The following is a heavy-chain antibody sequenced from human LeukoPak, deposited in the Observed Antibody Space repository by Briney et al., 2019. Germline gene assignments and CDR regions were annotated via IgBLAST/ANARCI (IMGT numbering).Heavy chain of an antibody. J-gene: IGHJ4*02. CDR3: ARENWNDLRIDY. CDR1: GGTFSSYA. V-gene: IGHV1-69*01. Sequence: SAKVSCKASGGTFSSYAISWVRQAPGQGLEWMGGIIPIFGTANYAQKFQGRVTITADESTSTAYMELSSLRSEDTAVYYCARENWNDLRIDYWGQGTLVTVSS. CDR2: IIPIFGTA. D-gene: IGHD1-1*01.